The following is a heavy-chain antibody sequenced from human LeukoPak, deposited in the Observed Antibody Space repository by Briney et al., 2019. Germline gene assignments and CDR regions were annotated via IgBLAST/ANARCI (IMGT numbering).Heavy chain of an antibody. CDR2: ISGGGGTT. CDR3: ANSVAATGYYFDF. D-gene: IGHD6-19*01. V-gene: IGHV3-23*01. CDR1: GFTFSSYG. J-gene: IGHJ4*02. Sequence: PGRSLRLSCAASGFTFSSYGMHWVRQAPEKGLEWVAAISGGGGTTYYADSVKGRFTISRENSKNTLYLQMNSLIAEDSAVYFCANSVAATGYYFDFWGQGTLVTVSS.